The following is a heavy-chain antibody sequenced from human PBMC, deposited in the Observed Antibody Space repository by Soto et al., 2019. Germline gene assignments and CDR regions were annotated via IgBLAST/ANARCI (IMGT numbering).Heavy chain of an antibody. Sequence: EVQLVESGGGLVQPGGSLRLSCAASGFSFSSYWMHWVRQAPGKGLVWVSRINSDGSSTTYADSVKGRFTISRDNAKNTLYLQMNSLRAEDTAAYYCARSGRVPTSPFDYWGQGTLVTVSS. CDR3: ARSGRVPTSPFDY. J-gene: IGHJ4*02. CDR2: INSDGSST. V-gene: IGHV3-74*01. D-gene: IGHD5-12*01. CDR1: GFSFSSYW.